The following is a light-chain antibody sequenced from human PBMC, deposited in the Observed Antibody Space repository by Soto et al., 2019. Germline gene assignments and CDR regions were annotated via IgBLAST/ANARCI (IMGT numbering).Light chain of an antibody. J-gene: IGLJ1*01. CDR1: SSNIGNNY. CDR3: GTWDSSVSAYV. V-gene: IGLV1-51*01. Sequence: QSVLTQPPSVSAAPGQKVTISCSGSSSNIGNNYVSWYQQLPGTAPKLLIYDNNKRPSGIPDRFSGSKSGTSATLGITGLQTGDDADYYCGTWDSSVSAYVFGTGTKVTVL. CDR2: DNN.